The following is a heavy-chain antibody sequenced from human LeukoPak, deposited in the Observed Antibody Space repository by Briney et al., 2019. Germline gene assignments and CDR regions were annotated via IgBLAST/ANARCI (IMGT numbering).Heavy chain of an antibody. Sequence: GGSLRLSCAASGFTFSSFTMNWVRQAPGKGLEWVSSISSISSDIYYADSVKGRFTISRDNAKNSLYLQLNGLRADDTAVYYCAKSDHGFWYFDLWGRGTLVTVSS. D-gene: IGHD1-14*01. V-gene: IGHV3-21*04. CDR2: ISSISSDI. CDR3: AKSDHGFWYFDL. J-gene: IGHJ2*01. CDR1: GFTFSSFT.